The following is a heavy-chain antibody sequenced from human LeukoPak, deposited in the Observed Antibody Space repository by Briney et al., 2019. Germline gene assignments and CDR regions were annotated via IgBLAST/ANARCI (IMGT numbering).Heavy chain of an antibody. Sequence: SGGSLRLSCAASGFTFSSYAMSWVRQAPGKGLEWVLAISGSGGSTYYADSVKGRFTISRDNSKNTLYLQMNSLRAEDTAVYYCAKSGLPSASPIYYYYYGMDVWGQGTTVTVSS. CDR1: GFTFSSYA. J-gene: IGHJ6*02. D-gene: IGHD5/OR15-5a*01. CDR3: AKSGLPSASPIYYYYYGMDV. CDR2: ISGSGGST. V-gene: IGHV3-23*01.